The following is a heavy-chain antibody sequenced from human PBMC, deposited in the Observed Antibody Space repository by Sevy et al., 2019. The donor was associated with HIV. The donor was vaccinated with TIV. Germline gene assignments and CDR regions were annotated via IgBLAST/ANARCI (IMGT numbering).Heavy chain of an antibody. CDR1: GFSFSSYV. V-gene: IGHV3-30*02. J-gene: IGHJ4*02. D-gene: IGHD3-16*01. CDR3: VKEGGGEGGDH. Sequence: GGSLRLSCAASGFSFSSYVMHWVRQAPGKGLEWMSYIQYDGSNKDYADSVKGRFTISRDNSKNTLYLQMNSLGVEETAVFYCVKEGGGEGGDHWGQGTLVTVSS. CDR2: IQYDGSNK.